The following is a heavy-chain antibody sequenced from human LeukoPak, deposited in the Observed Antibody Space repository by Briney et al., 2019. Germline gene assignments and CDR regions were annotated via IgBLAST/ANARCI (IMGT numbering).Heavy chain of an antibody. CDR3: ARGSGTYSLGFDY. D-gene: IGHD1-26*01. Sequence: GGSLRLSCAASGFTFSTYSMNWVRQAPGKGLEWFSYISSGSGTIYYADSVKGRFTISRDNAKNSLYLQMNSLRAEDTAVYYCARGSGTYSLGFDYWGQGTLVTVSS. CDR2: ISSGSGTI. V-gene: IGHV3-48*01. J-gene: IGHJ4*02. CDR1: GFTFSTYS.